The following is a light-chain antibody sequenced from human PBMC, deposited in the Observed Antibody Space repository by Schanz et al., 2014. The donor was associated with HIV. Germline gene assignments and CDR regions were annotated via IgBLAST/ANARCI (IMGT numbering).Light chain of an antibody. CDR2: RNN. V-gene: IGLV1-47*01. Sequence: SVLTQPPSASGTPGQRVTISCSGSSSDIGRNYVYWSQQLPGTAPKLLTYRNNQRPSGVPDRFSGSKSGTSASLAISGLRSEDEADYYCATWDDSLSAWVFGGGTKLTVL. J-gene: IGLJ3*02. CDR1: SSDIGRNY. CDR3: ATWDDSLSAWV.